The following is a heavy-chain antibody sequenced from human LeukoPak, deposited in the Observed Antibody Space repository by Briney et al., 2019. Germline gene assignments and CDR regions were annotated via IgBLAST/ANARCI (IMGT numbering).Heavy chain of an antibody. J-gene: IGHJ6*02. Sequence: GGSLRLSCAASGFTVSNIYMSWVRQAPGTXLEWVSIIHSGGITHYADSAKGRFTISRDNSKNTLYLQMNSLRAEDTAVYYCVRDRGIASTGGYGMDVWGQGTTVTVSS. D-gene: IGHD6-13*01. CDR3: VRDRGIASTGGYGMDV. V-gene: IGHV3-53*01. CDR1: GFTVSNIY. CDR2: IHSGGIT.